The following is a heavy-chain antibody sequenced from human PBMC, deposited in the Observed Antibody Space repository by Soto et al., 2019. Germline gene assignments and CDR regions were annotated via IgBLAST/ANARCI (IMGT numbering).Heavy chain of an antibody. Sequence: EVQLVESGGGLVQPGGSLRLSCAASGFTFSSYSMNWFRQAPGKGLEWVSYIGSGGAIYYADSVKGRFTISRDTAKNILYLQMNSLRDEDTAVYFCVRDSDSVADMTHGDFWGRGTLVTVSS. CDR1: GFTFSSYS. V-gene: IGHV3-48*02. CDR3: VRDSDSVADMTHGDF. D-gene: IGHD2-21*01. CDR2: IGSGGAI. J-gene: IGHJ4*02.